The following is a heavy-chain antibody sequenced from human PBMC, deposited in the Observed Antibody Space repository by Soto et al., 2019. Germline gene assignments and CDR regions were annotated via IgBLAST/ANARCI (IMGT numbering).Heavy chain of an antibody. CDR3: ARVRDWFDP. J-gene: IGHJ5*02. D-gene: IGHD3-3*01. V-gene: IGHV4-34*01. CDR1: GESFSGYY. Sequence: PSETLSLTCAVFGESFSGYYWNWIRQPPGKGLEWIGEINHAGETTYNPSLKSRVTISIDTSKNQFSLNLHSVTAADTAIYFCARVRDWFDPWGQGXLVTVSS. CDR2: INHAGET.